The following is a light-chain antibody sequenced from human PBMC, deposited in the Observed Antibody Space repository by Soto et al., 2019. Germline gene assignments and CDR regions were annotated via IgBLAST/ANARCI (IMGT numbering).Light chain of an antibody. Sequence: DIHVTQSPASLSASVRDRVTITCRASQSIGRNLNWYLQKPGKAPKLLIYAASNLQSGVPSRFGGGGSGTDFTLTIARLQPEDFAPYYCQQSYSTPPWPFGQGTKVDIK. CDR3: QQSYSTPPWP. CDR2: AAS. J-gene: IGKJ1*01. V-gene: IGKV1-39*01. CDR1: QSIGRN.